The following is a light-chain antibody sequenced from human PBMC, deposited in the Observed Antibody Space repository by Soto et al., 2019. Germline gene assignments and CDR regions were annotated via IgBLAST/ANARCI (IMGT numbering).Light chain of an antibody. V-gene: IGLV1-44*01. CDR1: SSNIGSNT. J-gene: IGLJ2*01. CDR2: NNS. CDR3: AAWDDSLRGLE. Sequence: QPVLTQPPSASGTPGQMVTISCSGSSSNIGSNTVNWYQQLPGMAPKLLIYNNSQRPSGVPDRFSGSMSGTSASLAISGLQSEDEADYYCAAWDDSLRGLEFGGGTKLTVL.